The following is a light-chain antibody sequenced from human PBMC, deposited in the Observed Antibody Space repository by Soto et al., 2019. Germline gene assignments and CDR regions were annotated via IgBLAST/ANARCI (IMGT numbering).Light chain of an antibody. CDR3: QKYNSAPWT. Sequence: DLQMTQSPSSLSASVGDRVTITCRASQGISNYLAWYQQKPGKVPKLLIYAASTLQSGVPSRFSRGVSRTDLTLTISSLQPEDVAPYYCQKYNSAPWTFGQGTKVEIK. CDR1: QGISNY. J-gene: IGKJ1*01. V-gene: IGKV1-27*01. CDR2: AAS.